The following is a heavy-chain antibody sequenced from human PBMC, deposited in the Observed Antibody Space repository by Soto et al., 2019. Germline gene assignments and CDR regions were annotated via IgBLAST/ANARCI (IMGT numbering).Heavy chain of an antibody. J-gene: IGHJ6*02. CDR3: ARVSGSYYYGMDV. CDR2: ICNSGST. V-gene: IGHV4-59*08. Sequence: SETLSLTCTVSGGSISSYYWSWIRQPPGKGLEWIGYICNSGSTNYSPSLKSRVTISVDTSKNQFSLKLSSVTAADTAVYYCARVSGSYYYGMDVWGQGTTVTVSS. CDR1: GGSISSYY. D-gene: IGHD1-26*01.